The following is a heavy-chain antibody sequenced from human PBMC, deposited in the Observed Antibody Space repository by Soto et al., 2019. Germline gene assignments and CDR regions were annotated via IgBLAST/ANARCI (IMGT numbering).Heavy chain of an antibody. J-gene: IGHJ5*02. V-gene: IGHV3-30-3*01. CDR1: GFTFSSYA. D-gene: IGHD3-16*01. CDR2: ISDDGSNK. CDR3: EREARTHDFIQCRHKQCNWFDP. Sequence: QVQLLESGGGVVQPGSSLRLSCAASGFTFSSYAMHWVRQAPGKGLEWVAVISDDGSNKYYADSVKRRFTISRDNSKNALYLQMSSRRAEDTAVYYCEREARTHDFIQCRHKQCNWFDPWGQGNPVTVFS.